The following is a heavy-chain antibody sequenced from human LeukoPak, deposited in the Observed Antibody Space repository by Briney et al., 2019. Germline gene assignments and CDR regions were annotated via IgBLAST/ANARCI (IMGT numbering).Heavy chain of an antibody. Sequence: PSETLSLTCTVSGGSISSYYWSWIRQPPGKRLEWIGYIYYSGSTNYNPSLKSRVTISVDTSKNQFSLKLSSVTAADTAVYYCARLTLYSRVIDYWGQGTLVTVSS. CDR3: ARLTLYSRVIDY. J-gene: IGHJ4*02. CDR1: GGSISSYY. V-gene: IGHV4-59*01. D-gene: IGHD6-13*01. CDR2: IYYSGST.